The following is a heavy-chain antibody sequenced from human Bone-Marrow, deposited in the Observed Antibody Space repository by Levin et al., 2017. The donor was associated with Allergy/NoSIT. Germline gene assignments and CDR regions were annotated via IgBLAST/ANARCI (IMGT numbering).Heavy chain of an antibody. V-gene: IGHV2-70*11. CDR3: ARTQSTMLRGVTPMDV. Sequence: SGPTLVKPTQTLTLACSFSGFSVTTRGMSVSWVRQPPGKALAWLARIDWDDETYYNTSLRARLTISKDTSKSQVILTMTNMDPVDTGTYYCARTQSTMLRGVTPMDVWGQGTTVTVSS. CDR1: GFSVTTRGMS. J-gene: IGHJ6*02. D-gene: IGHD3-10*01. CDR2: IDWDDET.